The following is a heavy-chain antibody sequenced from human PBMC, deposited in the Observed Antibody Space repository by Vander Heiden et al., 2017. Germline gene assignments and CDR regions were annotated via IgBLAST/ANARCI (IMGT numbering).Heavy chain of an antibody. V-gene: IGHV3-21*01. CDR2: ISSSSSYI. CDR3: ARDRGDFWSGYYYDGMDV. J-gene: IGHJ6*02. CDR1: GFTFISDS. Sequence: VQLVESGGGLVKPGGPLRASGADSGFTFISDSNNCVRQGRGKGLEWVSSISSSSSYISYADSVKGRFTISRDNAKNSLYLQMNSLRAEDTAVYYCARDRGDFWSGYYYDGMDVWGQGTTVTVSS. D-gene: IGHD3-3*01.